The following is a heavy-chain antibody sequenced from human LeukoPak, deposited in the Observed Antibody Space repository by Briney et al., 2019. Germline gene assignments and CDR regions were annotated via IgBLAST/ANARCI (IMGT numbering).Heavy chain of an antibody. CDR2: MSNDGGNK. V-gene: IGHV3-30-3*01. CDR3: AREGMGYNLGYYFDY. D-gene: IGHD1-1*01. J-gene: IGHJ4*02. Sequence: GGSLRLSCAASGFTFSSCAMHWVRQAPGKGLEWVAVMSNDGGNKYYADSVKGRFTISRDNSKNTLYLQMNSLRPEDTAVYYCAREGMGYNLGYYFDYWGQGTLVIVSS. CDR1: GFTFSSCA.